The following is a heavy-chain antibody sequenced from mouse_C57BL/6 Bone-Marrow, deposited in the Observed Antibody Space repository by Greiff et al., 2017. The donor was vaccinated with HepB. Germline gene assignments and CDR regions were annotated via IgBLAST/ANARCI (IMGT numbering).Heavy chain of an antibody. CDR3: ARTGGYDY. D-gene: IGHD2-2*01. CDR1: GYTFTDYY. Sequence: EVMLQQSGPELVKPGASVKISCKASGYTFTDYYMNWVKQSHGKSLEWIGDINPNNGGTSYNQKFKGKATLTVDKSSSTAYMELRSLTSEDSAVYYCARTGGYDYWGQGTTLTVSS. J-gene: IGHJ2*01. CDR2: INPNNGGT. V-gene: IGHV1-26*01.